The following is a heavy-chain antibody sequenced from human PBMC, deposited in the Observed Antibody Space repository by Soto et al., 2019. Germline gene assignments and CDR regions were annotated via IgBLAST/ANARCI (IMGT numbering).Heavy chain of an antibody. J-gene: IGHJ4*02. CDR3: AKDAPRVDGWYYFDY. Sequence: EVQVLESGGGLVQPGGSLRLSCVASGFAFNRQDMGWVRQAPGEGLEWVSGISASGGDTQYADSVRGRFTISRDNSKNTLYLQMTGLRAEDTAVYYCAKDAPRVDGWYYFDYWGRGTLVTV. CDR1: GFAFNRQD. CDR2: ISASGGDT. V-gene: IGHV3-23*01. D-gene: IGHD6-19*01.